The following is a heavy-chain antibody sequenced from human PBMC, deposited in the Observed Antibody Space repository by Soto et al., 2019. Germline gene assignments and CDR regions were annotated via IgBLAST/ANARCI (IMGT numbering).Heavy chain of an antibody. CDR3: ARIPHRTPYYYDSSGYCDY. V-gene: IGHV1-18*04. CDR2: ISAYNGNT. Sequence: GASVKVSCKASGYTFTSYGISWVRQAPGQGLEWMGWISAYNGNTNYAQKLQGRVTMTTDTSTSTAYMELRSLRSDDTAVYYCARIPHRTPYYYDSSGYCDYWGQGTLVTVSS. J-gene: IGHJ4*02. D-gene: IGHD3-22*01. CDR1: GYTFTSYG.